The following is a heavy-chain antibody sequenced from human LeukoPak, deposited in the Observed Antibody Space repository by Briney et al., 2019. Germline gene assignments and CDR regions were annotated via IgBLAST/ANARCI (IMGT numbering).Heavy chain of an antibody. Sequence: GESLKISCKGSGYSFISHWIGWVRQVPGKGLEWMGIIYPGDSDTRYSPAFEGQVTMSVDKSISTAYLQWSSLKASDTAIYYCARAEILGGAGKDPPYYMDVWGKAITVTVSS. J-gene: IGHJ6*03. CDR2: IYPGDSDT. CDR1: GYSFISHW. D-gene: IGHD2-21*01. V-gene: IGHV5-51*01. CDR3: ARAEILGGAGKDPPYYMDV.